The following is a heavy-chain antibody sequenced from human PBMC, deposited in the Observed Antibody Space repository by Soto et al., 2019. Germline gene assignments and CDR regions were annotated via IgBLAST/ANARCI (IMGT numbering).Heavy chain of an antibody. CDR2: ISGGASDK. D-gene: IGHD6-25*01. CDR1: GFMFSPFW. Sequence: EVQLVESGGGLVQPGGSLRLSCAASGFMFSPFWMSWVRQDPGKGLEWVATISGGASDKFYVDSVKGRFTISRDDAKNSLYLLMNSLRDEDTAFYYCVGEDWQRFDPWGQGTLVTVSS. CDR3: VGEDWQRFDP. V-gene: IGHV3-7*01. J-gene: IGHJ5*02.